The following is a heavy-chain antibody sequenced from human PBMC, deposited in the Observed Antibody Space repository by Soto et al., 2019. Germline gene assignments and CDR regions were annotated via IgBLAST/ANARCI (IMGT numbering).Heavy chain of an antibody. CDR1: GGSISSYY. V-gene: IGHV4-59*01. D-gene: IGHD3-22*01. J-gene: IGHJ4*02. Sequence: SETLSLTCXVSGGSISSYYWSWIRQPPGKGLEWIGYIYFRGTTNYNPSLKSRVTMSADTSKNQFSLKLNSVTAADTAVYYCARMNYYDTSGYPFDYWGQGMMVTVSS. CDR3: ARMNYYDTSGYPFDY. CDR2: IYFRGTT.